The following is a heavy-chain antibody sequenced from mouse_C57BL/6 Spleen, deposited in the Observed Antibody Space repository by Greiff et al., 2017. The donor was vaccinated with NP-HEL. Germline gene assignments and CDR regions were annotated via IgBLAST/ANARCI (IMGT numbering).Heavy chain of an antibody. Sequence: EVKLMESGPGLVKPSQSLSLTCSVTGYSITSGYYWNWIRQFPGNKLEWMGYISYDGSNNYNPSLKNRISITRDPSKNQFFLKLNSVTTEDTATYYCARDRTGFAYWGQGTLVTVSA. CDR3: ARDRTGFAY. CDR1: GYSITSGYY. J-gene: IGHJ3*01. V-gene: IGHV3-6*01. CDR2: ISYDGSN.